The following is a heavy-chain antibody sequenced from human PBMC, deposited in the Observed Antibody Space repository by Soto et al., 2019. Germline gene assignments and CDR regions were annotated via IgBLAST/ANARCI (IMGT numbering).Heavy chain of an antibody. Sequence: EVQLLDSGGGLVQPGGSLRLSCAASGYSFSTYAMSWVRQAPGKGLEWVSAISGSGDTTYYADSVKGRFTISRDNSKNTVYLQMNSLRAEDTAVYYCAKETLASAYADYWGREPWSPSP. V-gene: IGHV3-23*01. CDR3: AKETLASAYADY. CDR1: GYSFSTYA. J-gene: IGHJ4*02. CDR2: ISGSGDTT. D-gene: IGHD2-2*01.